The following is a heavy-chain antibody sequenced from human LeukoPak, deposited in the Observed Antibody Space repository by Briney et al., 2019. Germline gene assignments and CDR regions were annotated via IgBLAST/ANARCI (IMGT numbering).Heavy chain of an antibody. D-gene: IGHD3-22*01. J-gene: IGHJ4*02. Sequence: GGSLRLSCTASGFTFSNAWMNWVRQAPGKGLEWVSGISGSGSTYYVDSVKGRFTISRDNSKNTLYLQMNSLRAEDTAVYYCAKRLGSSGYYSVLDSWGQGTLVTVSS. V-gene: IGHV3-23*01. CDR2: ISGSGST. CDR1: GFTFSNAW. CDR3: AKRLGSSGYYSVLDS.